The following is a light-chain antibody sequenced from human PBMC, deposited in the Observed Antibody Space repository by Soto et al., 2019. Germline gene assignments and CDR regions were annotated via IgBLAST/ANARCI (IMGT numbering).Light chain of an antibody. V-gene: IGKV1-39*01. CDR2: GAS. CDR3: QQSFSTPRT. Sequence: DIQMTQSPXXLSASVXXXXTITCRASQTISXXLNWYQQKPGKAPKLLIYGASSLQSGVPSRFSGSGSGTDFTLTISSLQPEDFGTYYCQQSFSTPRTFGQGTKVEIK. J-gene: IGKJ1*01. CDR1: QTISXX.